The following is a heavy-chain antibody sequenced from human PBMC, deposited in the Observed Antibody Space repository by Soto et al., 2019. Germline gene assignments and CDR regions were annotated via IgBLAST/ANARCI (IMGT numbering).Heavy chain of an antibody. J-gene: IGHJ6*02. V-gene: IGHV3-23*01. Sequence: GGSLRLPCAPSGFTFSSYAMRWVRQAPGKRLEWVSAISGSGGSTYYADSVKGRFTISRDNSKNTLYLQMNSLRAEDTAVYYCAKADSSGYYYYYYYGMDVWGQGTTGTV. CDR3: AKADSSGYYYYYYYGMDV. CDR2: ISGSGGST. D-gene: IGHD3-22*01. CDR1: GFTFSSYA.